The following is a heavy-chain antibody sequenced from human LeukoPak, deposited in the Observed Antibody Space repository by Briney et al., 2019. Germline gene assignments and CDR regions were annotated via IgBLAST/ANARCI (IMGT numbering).Heavy chain of an antibody. CDR1: GLILSNYG. J-gene: IGHJ4*02. Sequence: GGSLRLSCAASGLILSNYGMHWVRQGPGKGLEWVAFILFDGSNTKYAASVKGRFTISRDNSENTVYLQMSTLTIDDTAMYYCTNQKFSGSHLFGYWGQGTLVTVSS. D-gene: IGHD3-10*01. CDR2: ILFDGSNT. V-gene: IGHV3-30*02. CDR3: TNQKFSGSHLFGY.